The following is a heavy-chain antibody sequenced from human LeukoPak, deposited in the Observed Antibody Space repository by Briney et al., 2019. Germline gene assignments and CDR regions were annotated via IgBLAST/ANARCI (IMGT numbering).Heavy chain of an antibody. V-gene: IGHV4-59*08. CDR1: GGSISSYY. CDR3: ARQYYYDTDGYYGWFDP. Sequence: SETLPLTCTISGGSISSYYWSWIRQPPGKGLEWIAYISYSGSPNYNPSLRSRVTMSIDTSNEQFSLKLSSVTAADTAIYYCARQYYYDTDGYYGWFDPWGQGILVTVSS. CDR2: ISYSGSP. J-gene: IGHJ5*02. D-gene: IGHD3-22*01.